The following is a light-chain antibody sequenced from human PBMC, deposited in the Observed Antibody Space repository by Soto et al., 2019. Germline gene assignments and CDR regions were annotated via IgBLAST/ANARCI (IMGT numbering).Light chain of an antibody. V-gene: IGKV1-39*01. CDR1: QSISRY. J-gene: IGKJ5*01. CDR2: VAS. CDR3: QQSHSAPIT. Sequence: DIQMTQSPYSLFASVGDRVTTTCRASQSISRYLNWYQQKPGKAPNLLIYVASSLQSEVPSRFSGSGSGTDFTLTISSLQPEDFATYYCQQSHSAPITFGQGTRLEI.